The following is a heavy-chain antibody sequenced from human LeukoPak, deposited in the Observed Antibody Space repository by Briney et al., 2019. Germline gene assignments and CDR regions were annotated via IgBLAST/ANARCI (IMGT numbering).Heavy chain of an antibody. Sequence: GASVWVSCKASGYTFTAYYLHWVRQAPGQGREWMGWIEGKDVVTKYAQKFQSRLTITTDTSIGIAYMELRSLTSDDTAVYCCASEAYCSGGRCSAETVASWAQGTPVTVSS. CDR3: ASEAYCSGGRCSAETVAS. CDR2: IEGKDVVT. V-gene: IGHV1-2*02. J-gene: IGHJ5*02. D-gene: IGHD2-15*01. CDR1: GYTFTAYY.